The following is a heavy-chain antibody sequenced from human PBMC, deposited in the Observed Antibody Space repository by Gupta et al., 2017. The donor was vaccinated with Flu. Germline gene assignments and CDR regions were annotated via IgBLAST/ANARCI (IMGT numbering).Heavy chain of an antibody. J-gene: IGHJ4*02. Sequence: QVQLVESGGGVVQPGRSLRLSCAASGFTFSSYGLPWVRQAPGKGLGWVAVIWYDGSNKYYADSVKGRFTISRDNSKNTLYLQMNSLRAEDTAVYYCARDPSSSWYFDYWGQGTLVTVSS. CDR3: ARDPSSSWYFDY. CDR2: IWYDGSNK. CDR1: GFTFSSYG. V-gene: IGHV3-33*01. D-gene: IGHD6-13*01.